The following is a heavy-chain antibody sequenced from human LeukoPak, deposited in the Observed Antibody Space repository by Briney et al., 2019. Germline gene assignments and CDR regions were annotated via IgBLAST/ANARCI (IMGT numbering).Heavy chain of an antibody. Sequence: SETLSLTCAVYGGSFSGYYWSWIRQHPGKGLEWIGYIYYSGSTYYNPSLKSRVTISVDTSKNQFSLKLSSVTAADTAVYYCARGYGGDGVDYWGQGTLVTVSS. CDR3: ARGYGGDGVDY. V-gene: IGHV4-31*11. CDR1: GGSFSGYY. J-gene: IGHJ4*02. D-gene: IGHD2-21*02. CDR2: IYYSGST.